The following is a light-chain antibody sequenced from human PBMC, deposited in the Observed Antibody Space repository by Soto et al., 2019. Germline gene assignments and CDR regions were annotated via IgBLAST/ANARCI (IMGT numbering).Light chain of an antibody. CDR3: QQYGSSPFT. CDR2: GAS. V-gene: IGKV3-20*01. CDR1: QSVDRSY. J-gene: IGKJ3*01. Sequence: EIVLTQSPGTLSLSPGERATLSCRASQSVDRSYLAWYQQQPGQAPRLLMYGASSRATDIPDRFSGSGSGTDFTLTISRLEHEDVAMYYCQQYGSSPFTFGPGTKVHLK.